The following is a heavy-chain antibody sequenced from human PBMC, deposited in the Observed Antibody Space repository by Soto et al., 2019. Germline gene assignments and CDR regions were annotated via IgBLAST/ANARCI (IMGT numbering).Heavy chain of an antibody. D-gene: IGHD6-13*01. V-gene: IGHV4-59*01. CDR3: ARDLRSSWYDYYGMDV. Sequence: SVTLSLTCTVSGGSISSYYWSWIRQPPGKGLEWIGYIYYSGSTNYNPSLKSRVTISVDTSKNQFSLKLSSVTAADTAVYYCARDLRSSWYDYYGMDVWGQGTTVTVSS. CDR1: GGSISSYY. CDR2: IYYSGST. J-gene: IGHJ6*02.